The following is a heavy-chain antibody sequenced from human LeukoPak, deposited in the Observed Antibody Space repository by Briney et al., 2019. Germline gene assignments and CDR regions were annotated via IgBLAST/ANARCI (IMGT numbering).Heavy chain of an antibody. Sequence: ASVKVSCKASGYTFTSYGISWVRQAPGQGLEWVAWLNPSIANTGYAQKFQGRVTITRNTSISTAFMELSSLRSEDTAVYYCARVFKLSAFDIWGQGTMVTVSS. CDR1: GYTFTSYG. V-gene: IGHV1-8*03. CDR3: ARVFKLSAFDI. CDR2: LNPSIANT. D-gene: IGHD2/OR15-2a*01. J-gene: IGHJ3*02.